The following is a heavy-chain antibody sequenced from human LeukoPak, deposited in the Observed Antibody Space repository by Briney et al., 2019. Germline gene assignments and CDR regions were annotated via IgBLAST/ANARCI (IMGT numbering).Heavy chain of an antibody. CDR2: ISWNSGSI. J-gene: IGHJ6*02. V-gene: IGHV3-9*01. D-gene: IGHD6-13*01. CDR3: AKDSYLAAAGSDGMDV. Sequence: PGGSLRLSCAASGFTFDDYAMHWVRQAPGKGLEWVSGISWNSGSIGYADSVKGRFTISRDNAKNSLYLQMNSLRAEDTALYYCAKDSYLAAAGSDGMDVWGQGTTVTVSS. CDR1: GFTFDDYA.